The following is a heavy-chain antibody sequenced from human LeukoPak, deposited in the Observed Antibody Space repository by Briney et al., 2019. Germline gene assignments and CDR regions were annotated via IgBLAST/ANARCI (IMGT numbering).Heavy chain of an antibody. D-gene: IGHD2-15*01. V-gene: IGHV3-23*01. J-gene: IGHJ4*02. CDR3: ARTGQYCSRGTCYSGQFDF. Sequence: GGSLRLSCAASGFDLSTYAMSWVRQAPGKGLEWVSSISGSGSSVYYADSVKGRFSISRDNSKNTVYLQLASLRAEDTAVYYCARTGQYCSRGTCYSGQFDFWGQGTLVTVSS. CDR2: ISGSGSSV. CDR1: GFDLSTYA.